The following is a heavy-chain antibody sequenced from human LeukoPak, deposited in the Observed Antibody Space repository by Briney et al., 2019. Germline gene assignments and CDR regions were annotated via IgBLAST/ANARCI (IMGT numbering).Heavy chain of an antibody. Sequence: SVKVSCKASGGTFSSYAISWVRQAPGQGLEWMGRIIPILGTANYAQKFQGRVTITTDESTSTAYMELSSLRSEDTAVYYCARATRVRGVYYFDYWGQGTLVTVSS. CDR2: IIPILGTA. CDR3: ARATRVRGVYYFDY. CDR1: GGTFSSYA. V-gene: IGHV1-69*05. J-gene: IGHJ4*02. D-gene: IGHD3-10*01.